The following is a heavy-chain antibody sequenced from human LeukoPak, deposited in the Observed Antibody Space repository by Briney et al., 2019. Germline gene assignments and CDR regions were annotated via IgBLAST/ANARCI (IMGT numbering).Heavy chain of an antibody. J-gene: IGHJ4*02. CDR2: IYYSWDT. D-gene: IGHD3-22*01. Sequence: SETLSLTCAVYGGSFSGYYWSWIRQPPGKGLEWIGSIYYSWDTYYNPSLKSRVTISVDTSKNQFSLKLSSVTAADTAVYYCATTSYYYDSPDYWGQGTLVTVSS. CDR1: GGSFSGYY. CDR3: ATTSYYYDSPDY. V-gene: IGHV4-34*01.